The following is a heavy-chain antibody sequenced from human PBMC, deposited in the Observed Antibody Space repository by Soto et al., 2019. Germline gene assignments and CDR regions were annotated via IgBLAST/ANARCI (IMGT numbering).Heavy chain of an antibody. J-gene: IGHJ4*02. CDR1: GFAFSRYD. V-gene: IGHV3-13*05. D-gene: IGHD3-10*01. CDR3: VRGAFFGSGSQTFDS. CDR2: IGTAGDP. Sequence: PGGSLRLSCAATGFAFSRYDMHWVRQAIGKGLEWVSGIGTAGDPSSPGSVKGRFTISRDNAKNSLYLQMNDLRAGDTAVYYCVRGAFFGSGSQTFDSWGQGTLVTVSS.